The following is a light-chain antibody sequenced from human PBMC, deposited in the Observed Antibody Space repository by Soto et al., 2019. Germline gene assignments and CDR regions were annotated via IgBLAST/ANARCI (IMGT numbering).Light chain of an antibody. CDR2: AAS. CDR1: QGISSY. CDR3: QKYSSVIT. J-gene: IGKJ5*01. V-gene: IGKV1-27*01. Sequence: DIQMTQSPSSLSASVGDRVTITCRASQGISSYLSWYQQTLGKVPKLLISAASTLQSGVPSRFSGSGSGTYFTLTISSLQPEDVATYYCQKYSSVITFGQGTRLEIK.